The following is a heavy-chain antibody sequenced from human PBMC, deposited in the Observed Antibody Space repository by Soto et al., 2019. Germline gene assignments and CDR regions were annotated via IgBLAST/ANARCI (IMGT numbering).Heavy chain of an antibody. V-gene: IGHV4-59*01. CDR1: GGSISSYY. CDR2: IYYSGIT. Sequence: SETLSLTCTVCGGSISSYYCSWIRHPPGKGLEWIGYIYYSGITNYNPSLKSRVTISVDTSKNQFSLKLSSVTAADTAVYYCARYRSNYYFGMDVWGQVTTVTVAS. CDR3: ARYRSNYYFGMDV. D-gene: IGHD1-26*01. J-gene: IGHJ6*02.